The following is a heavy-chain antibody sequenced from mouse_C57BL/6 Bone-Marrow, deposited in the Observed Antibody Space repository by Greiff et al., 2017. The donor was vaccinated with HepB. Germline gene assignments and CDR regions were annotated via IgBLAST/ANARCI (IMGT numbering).Heavy chain of an antibody. V-gene: IGHV5-16*01. D-gene: IGHD1-1*01. CDR3: ARDSSYWYFDV. CDR2: INYDGSST. J-gene: IGHJ1*03. CDR1: GFTFSDYY. Sequence: EVNVVESAGGLVQPGSSMKLSCTASGFTFSDYYMAWVRQVPEKGLEWVANINYDGSSTYYLDSLKSRFIISRDNAKNILYLQMSSLKSEDTATYYCARDSSYWYFDVWGTGTTVTVSS.